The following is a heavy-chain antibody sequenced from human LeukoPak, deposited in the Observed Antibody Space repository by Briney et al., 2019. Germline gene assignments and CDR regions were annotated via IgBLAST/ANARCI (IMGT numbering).Heavy chain of an antibody. CDR1: GGTFSSYT. J-gene: IGHJ4*02. D-gene: IGHD4-11*01. Sequence: ASVKVSCKASGGTFSSYTISWVRQAPGQGLEWMGRIIPILAIANYAQKFQGRVTITADKSTSTAYMELSSLRSEDTAVYYCAPHIPDDYSNYHFDYWGQGTLVTVSS. CDR2: IIPILAIA. CDR3: APHIPDDYSNYHFDY. V-gene: IGHV1-69*02.